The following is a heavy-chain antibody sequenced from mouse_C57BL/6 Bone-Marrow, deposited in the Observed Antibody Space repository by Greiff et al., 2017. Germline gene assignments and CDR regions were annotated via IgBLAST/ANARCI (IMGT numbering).Heavy chain of an antibody. Sequence: QVQLKESGAELVKPGASVKISCKASGYAFSSYWMNWVKQRPGKGLEWIGQIYPGDGDTNYNGKFNGKATQTADKSSSTAYMRLSSLTSEDSAVYFCARYGRLRYYAMDYWGQGTSVTVSS. CDR3: ARYGRLRYYAMDY. J-gene: IGHJ4*01. V-gene: IGHV1-80*01. D-gene: IGHD3-2*02. CDR2: IYPGDGDT. CDR1: GYAFSSYW.